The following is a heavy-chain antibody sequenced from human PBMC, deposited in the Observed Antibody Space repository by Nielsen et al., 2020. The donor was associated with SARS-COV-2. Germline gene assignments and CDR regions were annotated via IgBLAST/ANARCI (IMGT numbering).Heavy chain of an antibody. CDR3: ARSGGYNSPYFDY. CDR2: SNAGNGNT. V-gene: IGHV1-3*02. Sequence: ASVKVSCKASGGTFSSYAISWVRQAPGQRLEWMGWSNAGNGNTKYSQEFQGRVTITRDTSASTAYMELSSLRSEDMAVYYCARSGGYNSPYFDYWGQGTLVTVSS. CDR1: GGTFSSYA. D-gene: IGHD1-20*01. J-gene: IGHJ4*02.